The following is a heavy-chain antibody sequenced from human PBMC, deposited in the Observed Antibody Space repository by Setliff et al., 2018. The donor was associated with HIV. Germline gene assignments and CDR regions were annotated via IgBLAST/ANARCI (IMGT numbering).Heavy chain of an antibody. CDR3: ARLEKLDDISYFDY. D-gene: IGHD3-3*02. V-gene: IGHV4-34*09. CDR2: INQSGDT. J-gene: IGHJ4*02. CDR1: GGSFSGHQ. Sequence: SETLSLTCAVYGGSFSGHQWSWIRQPPGEGLEWIGEINQSGDTYYNPSLKSRITMSVDTSQNQVSLKLSSVTAADTAVYFCARLEKLDDISYFDYWGQGTLVTVSS.